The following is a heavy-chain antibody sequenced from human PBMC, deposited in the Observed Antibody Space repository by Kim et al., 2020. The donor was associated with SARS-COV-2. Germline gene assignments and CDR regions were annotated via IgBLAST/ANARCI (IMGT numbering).Heavy chain of an antibody. J-gene: IGHJ4*02. CDR3: ASGGWTLGAGSYPNDY. Sequence: GGSLRLSCAASGFTFSDHYMDWVRQAPGKGLEWVGRTRNKANSYTTEYAASVKGRFTISRDDSKNSLYLQMNSLKTEDTAVYYCASGGWTLGAGSYPNDYWGQGTLVTVSS. D-gene: IGHD1-26*01. CDR2: TRNKANSYTT. CDR1: GFTFSDHY. V-gene: IGHV3-72*01.